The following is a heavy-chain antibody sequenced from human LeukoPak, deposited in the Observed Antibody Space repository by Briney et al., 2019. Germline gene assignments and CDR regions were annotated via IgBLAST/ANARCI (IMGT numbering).Heavy chain of an antibody. D-gene: IGHD1-26*01. V-gene: IGHV3-30-3*01. J-gene: IGHJ5*02. CDR2: ILYDGSNK. Sequence: GALRLSFSGFGFTFRCYAMALVRQAPGKGEEGVGVILYDGSNKYYADSVKRRFTISRDNSKNMLYLQMTSLRAEDTAVYYCARENAAGSYSTWGQGTLVTVSS. CDR3: ARENAAGSYST. CDR1: GFTFRCYA.